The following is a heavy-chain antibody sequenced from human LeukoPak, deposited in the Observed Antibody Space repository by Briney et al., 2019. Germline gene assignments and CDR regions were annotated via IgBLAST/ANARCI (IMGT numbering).Heavy chain of an antibody. J-gene: IGHJ4*02. CDR1: GYTFTGYY. V-gene: IGHV1-2*02. CDR3: TRGSGLGGNRFDY. D-gene: IGHD3-16*01. CDR2: INPNSGGT. Sequence: ASVKVSCKASGYTFTGYYMHWVRQAPGQGLEWMGWINPNSGGTNYAQKFQGRVTMTRDTSISTAYMELSRLRSDDTAVYYCTRGSGLGGNRFDYWGQGTLVTVSS.